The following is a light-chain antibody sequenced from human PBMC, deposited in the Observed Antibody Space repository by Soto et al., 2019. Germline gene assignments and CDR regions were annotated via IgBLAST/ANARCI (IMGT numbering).Light chain of an antibody. CDR2: GAS. Sequence: EIVMTQSPATLSVSPGERATLSCRASQSVSSYLAWYQQKPGQAPRLLIYGASTRATGIPARFSGSGSGTEFTLTLSSLQSEDFAVYYCQQYDNWPSITFGQGTRLEIK. CDR3: QQYDNWPSIT. CDR1: QSVSSY. V-gene: IGKV3-15*01. J-gene: IGKJ5*01.